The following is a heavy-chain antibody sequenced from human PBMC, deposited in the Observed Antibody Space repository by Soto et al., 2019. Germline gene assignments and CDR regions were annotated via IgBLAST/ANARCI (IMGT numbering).Heavy chain of an antibody. V-gene: IGHV3-15*01. D-gene: IGHD2-2*01. CDR1: GFTFSNAW. J-gene: IGHJ5*02. Sequence: GGSLRLSCAASGFTFSNAWMSWVRQAPGKGLEWVGRIKSKTDGGTTDYAAPVKGRFTISRDDSKNTLYLQMNSLKTEDTAVYYCTTDPGGDCSSTSCSGIWFDPWGQGTLVTVSS. CDR3: TTDPGGDCSSTSCSGIWFDP. CDR2: IKSKTDGGTT.